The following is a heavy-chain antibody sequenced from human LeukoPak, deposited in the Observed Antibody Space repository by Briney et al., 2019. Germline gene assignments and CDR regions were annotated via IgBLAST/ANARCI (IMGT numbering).Heavy chain of an antibody. CDR2: IYSGGST. D-gene: IGHD3-22*01. J-gene: IGHJ4*02. CDR1: GFTFSTYS. CDR3: ARDSSSGYYFMLDY. V-gene: IGHV3-53*01. Sequence: GGSLRLSCAASGFTFSTYSMNWVRQAPGKGLEWVSVIYSGGSTYYADSVKGRFTISRDNSKNTLYLQMNSLRAEDTAVYYCARDSSSGYYFMLDYWGQGTLVTVSS.